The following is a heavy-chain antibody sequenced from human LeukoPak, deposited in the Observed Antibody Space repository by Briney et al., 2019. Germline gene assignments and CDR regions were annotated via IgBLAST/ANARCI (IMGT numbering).Heavy chain of an antibody. V-gene: IGHV4-34*01. CDR1: GGSFSGYY. CDR2: INHSGST. J-gene: IGHJ4*02. Sequence: SETLSLTCAVYGGSFSGYYWSWIRQPPGKGLEWSGEINHSGSTNYNPSIKSRVTISVDTSKHQFPLKLSSVTAADTAVYYCAASDHSTDRLFDYWGQGTLVTVSS. D-gene: IGHD2-2*01. CDR3: AASDHSTDRLFDY.